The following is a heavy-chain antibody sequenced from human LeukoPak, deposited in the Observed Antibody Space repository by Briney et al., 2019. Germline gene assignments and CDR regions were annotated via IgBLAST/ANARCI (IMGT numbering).Heavy chain of an antibody. D-gene: IGHD2-2*02. Sequence: GGSLRLSCAASGFTFSSYAMSWVRQAPGKGLEWVSAFSGSGGSTYYADSVKGRFTISRDNSKNSLYLQMNSLRAEDTAVYYCARDGEGYCSSTSCYTSPLDYWGQGTLVTVSS. CDR3: ARDGEGYCSSTSCYTSPLDY. CDR2: FSGSGGST. V-gene: IGHV3-23*01. J-gene: IGHJ4*02. CDR1: GFTFSSYA.